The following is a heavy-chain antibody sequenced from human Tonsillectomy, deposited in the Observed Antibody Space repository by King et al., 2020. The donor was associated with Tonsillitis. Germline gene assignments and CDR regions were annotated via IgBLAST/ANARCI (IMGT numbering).Heavy chain of an antibody. V-gene: IGHV4-59*01. CDR2: IHHSGST. CDR3: AREGVVNFRWFDP. D-gene: IGHD3-3*01. Sequence: PLQESGPGLVKPSGTLSLTCYVAGGSISSYYWNWIRQPPGKGLEWIGYIHHSGSTNYNPSLKSRVTISVDTSKNHFSLKLSSVTAADTAVYYCAREGVVNFRWFDPWGQGTLVIVSS. CDR1: GGSISSYY. J-gene: IGHJ5*02.